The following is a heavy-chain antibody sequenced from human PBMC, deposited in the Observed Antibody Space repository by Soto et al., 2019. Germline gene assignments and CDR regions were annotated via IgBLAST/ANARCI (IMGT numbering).Heavy chain of an antibody. Sequence: SETLSLTCTVSGDSISNYYWSWIRQPPGKGLEWIGYFSYSGSTNYNPSLKSRVIISVDTSKNQFSLNVNSVTAADTAVYYCAREYTYGSNFFDCWGQGALVTVSS. CDR2: FSYSGST. CDR3: AREYTYGSNFFDC. D-gene: IGHD5-18*01. J-gene: IGHJ4*02. V-gene: IGHV4-59*12. CDR1: GDSISNYY.